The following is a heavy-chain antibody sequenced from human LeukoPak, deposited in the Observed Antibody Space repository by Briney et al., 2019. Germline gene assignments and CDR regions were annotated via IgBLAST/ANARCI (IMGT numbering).Heavy chain of an antibody. CDR3: ARQFDSSGYYSFDY. J-gene: IGHJ4*02. CDR2: IFNSGST. V-gene: IGHV4-39*01. D-gene: IGHD3-22*01. Sequence: PSETLSLTCSVSGGSISSSSYYWGWIRQPPGKGLEWVGTIFNSGSTYSNPSLKSRLTISVDTSKNQFSLKLSSVTAADTAVYYCARQFDSSGYYSFDYWGQGTLVTVSS. CDR1: GGSISSSSYY.